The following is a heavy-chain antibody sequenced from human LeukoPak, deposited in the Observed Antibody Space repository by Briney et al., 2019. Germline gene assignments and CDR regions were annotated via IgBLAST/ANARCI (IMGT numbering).Heavy chain of an antibody. Sequence: SQTLSLTCTVSGGSISSGDYYWSWIRQPPGKGLEWIGYIYYSGSTYYNPSLKSRVTMSVDTSKNQFSLKLSSVTAADTAVYYCARLFYSGYGQFDPWGQGTLVTVSS. CDR2: IYYSGST. J-gene: IGHJ5*02. V-gene: IGHV4-30-4*01. D-gene: IGHD5-12*01. CDR3: ARLFYSGYGQFDP. CDR1: GGSISSGDYY.